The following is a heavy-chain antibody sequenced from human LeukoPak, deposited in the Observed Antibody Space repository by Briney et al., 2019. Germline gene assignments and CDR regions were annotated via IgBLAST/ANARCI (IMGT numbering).Heavy chain of an antibody. CDR2: IKQDGGEK. V-gene: IGHV3-7*05. CDR1: TFTFSNYW. CDR3: ATDHLRVGATGASDT. Sequence: GGSLRLSCAASTFTFSNYWMSWVRQAPGKGLEWVANIKQDGGEKYYVDSVKGRFTISRDNAKNSLYLLMNSLRAEDTAVYYCATDHLRVGATGASDTWGQGTMVTVSS. D-gene: IGHD1-26*01. J-gene: IGHJ3*02.